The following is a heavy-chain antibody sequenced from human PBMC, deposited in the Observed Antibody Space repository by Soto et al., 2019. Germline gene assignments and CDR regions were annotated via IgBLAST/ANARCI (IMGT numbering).Heavy chain of an antibody. CDR2: ISSSSSYI. CDR1: GFTFSSYS. D-gene: IGHD3-10*01. Sequence: PGGSLRLSCAASGFTFSSYSMNWVRQAPGKGLEWVSSISSSSSYIYYADSVKGRFTISRDNAKNSLYLQMNSLRAEDTAVYYCASSIALWFGELAPPDYWGQGTLVTAPQ. V-gene: IGHV3-21*01. J-gene: IGHJ4*02. CDR3: ASSIALWFGELAPPDY.